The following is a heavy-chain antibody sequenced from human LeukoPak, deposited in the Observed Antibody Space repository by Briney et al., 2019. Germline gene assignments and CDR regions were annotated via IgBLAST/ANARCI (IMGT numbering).Heavy chain of an antibody. D-gene: IGHD4-23*01. CDR1: GYSFTSYW. Sequence: GESLKISCKGSGYSFTSYWIGWVRQMPGKGLEWMGIIYPGDSDTRYSPSFQGQVTISADKSISTAYLQWSSLKASDTAMYYCAMLHRTVVTGFQSIDPRRDAFDIWGQGTMVTVSS. CDR2: IYPGDSDT. V-gene: IGHV5-51*01. J-gene: IGHJ3*02. CDR3: AMLHRTVVTGFQSIDPRRDAFDI.